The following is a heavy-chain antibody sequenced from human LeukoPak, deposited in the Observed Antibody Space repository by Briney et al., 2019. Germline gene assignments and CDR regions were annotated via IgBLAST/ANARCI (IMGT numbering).Heavy chain of an antibody. CDR1: GSSFSTYW. D-gene: IGHD5-18*01. J-gene: IGHJ4*02. CDR3: ARHLGYNYGNFDY. Sequence: PGESLKISCKGAGSSFSTYWIGWVRQMPGKGLEWMGIIYPGDSDTKYSPSFQGQVTISVDKSTSTVHLQWSSLRASDTAMYYCARHLGYNYGNFDYWGQGTLVTVSS. V-gene: IGHV5-51*01. CDR2: IYPGDSDT.